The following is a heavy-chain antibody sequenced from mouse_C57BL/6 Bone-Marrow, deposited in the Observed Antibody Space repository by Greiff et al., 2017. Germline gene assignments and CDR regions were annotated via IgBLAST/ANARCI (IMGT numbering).Heavy chain of an antibody. CDR1: GYTFTSYW. Sequence: QVQLQQPGAELVMPGASVKLSCKASGYTFTSYWMHWVKQRPGQGLEWIGEIDPSDSSTNYNQKFKGKSTLTVDKSSSTAYMQLSSLTSEDSAVYYGARSNYDYYAMDYWGQGTSVTVSS. D-gene: IGHD2-5*01. CDR2: IDPSDSST. CDR3: ARSNYDYYAMDY. J-gene: IGHJ4*01. V-gene: IGHV1-69*01.